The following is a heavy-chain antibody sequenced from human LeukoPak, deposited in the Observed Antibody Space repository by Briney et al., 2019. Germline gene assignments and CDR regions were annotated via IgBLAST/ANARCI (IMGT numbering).Heavy chain of an antibody. CDR3: ASGRSGWFGRVLDY. CDR1: GFTFSSYS. CDR2: IGSRSSYI. V-gene: IGHV3-21*01. Sequence: GGSLRLSCAASGFTFSSYSMNWVRHAPGKGLEWVSSIGSRSSYIYYADSVKGRFTISRDNAKNSLYLQMNSLRAEDTAVYYCASGRSGWFGRVLDYWGQGTLVTVSS. J-gene: IGHJ4*02. D-gene: IGHD6-19*01.